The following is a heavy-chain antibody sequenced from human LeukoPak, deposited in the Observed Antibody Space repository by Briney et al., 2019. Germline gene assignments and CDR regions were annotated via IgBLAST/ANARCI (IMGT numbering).Heavy chain of an antibody. V-gene: IGHV3-53*04. J-gene: IGHJ4*02. D-gene: IGHD4-17*01. CDR2: MYSGGST. CDR1: GFTVSSNY. CDR3: ARGGGDYNPFDY. Sequence: PGGSLRLSCAVSGFTVSSNYMSWVRQAPGKGLEWVSVMYSGGSTYYADSVKGRFTISRHNSKNTLYLEINSLRPDDTAVYYCARGGGDYNPFDYWGQGTLVTV.